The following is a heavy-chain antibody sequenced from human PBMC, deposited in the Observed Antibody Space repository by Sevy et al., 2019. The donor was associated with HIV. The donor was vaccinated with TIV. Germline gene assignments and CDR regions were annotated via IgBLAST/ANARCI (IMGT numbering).Heavy chain of an antibody. CDR1: GYSFTSYW. CDR3: ARLRYCSSTSCYPVWYFDL. V-gene: IGHV5-51*01. CDR2: IYPGDSDT. Sequence: GESLKIFCKGSGYSFTSYWIGWVRQMPGKGLEWMGIIYPGDSDTRYSPSFQGQVTISADKSISTAYLQWSSLKASDTAMYYCARLRYCSSTSCYPVWYFDLWGRGTLVTVSS. D-gene: IGHD2-2*01. J-gene: IGHJ2*01.